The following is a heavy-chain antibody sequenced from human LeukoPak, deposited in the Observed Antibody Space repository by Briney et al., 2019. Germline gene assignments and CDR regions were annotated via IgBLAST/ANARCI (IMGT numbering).Heavy chain of an antibody. CDR1: GFTFSSYS. J-gene: IGHJ4*02. CDR3: AKARDSSGLFDY. V-gene: IGHV3-21*04. D-gene: IGHD3-22*01. Sequence: GGSLRLSCAASGFTFSSYSMNWVRQAPGKGLEWVSSISSSSSYIYYADSVKGRFTISRDNAKNSLYLQMNSLRAEDTAVYYCAKARDSSGLFDYWGQGTLGTVSS. CDR2: ISSSSSYI.